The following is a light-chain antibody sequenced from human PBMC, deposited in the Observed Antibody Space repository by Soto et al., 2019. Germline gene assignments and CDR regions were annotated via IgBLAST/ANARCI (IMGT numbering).Light chain of an antibody. V-gene: IGLV2-14*01. CDR2: DVS. J-gene: IGLJ3*02. Sequence: QSVLTQPASVSGSPGQSITISCTGTSSDVGGYNYVSWYQQHPGKAPKLMIYDVSNRPSGVSNRFSGSKSGNTASLTISGLQAEDEADYYCSSYTSLSTRVFGGGTKLTVL. CDR3: SSYTSLSTRV. CDR1: SSDVGGYNY.